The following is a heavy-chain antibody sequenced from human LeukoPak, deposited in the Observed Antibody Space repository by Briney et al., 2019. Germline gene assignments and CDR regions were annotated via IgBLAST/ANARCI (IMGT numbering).Heavy chain of an antibody. CDR2: IYYSGST. J-gene: IGHJ4*02. CDR1: GGSFSSYY. V-gene: IGHV4-59*01. D-gene: IGHD6-13*01. Sequence: SETQSLTCTVSGGSFSSYYWSWIRQPPGKGLEWIGYIYYSGSTNYNPSLKSRVTISVDTSKNQFSLKLSSVTAADTAVYYCAREVRDSSSWYYFDYWGQGTLVTVSS. CDR3: AREVRDSSSWYYFDY.